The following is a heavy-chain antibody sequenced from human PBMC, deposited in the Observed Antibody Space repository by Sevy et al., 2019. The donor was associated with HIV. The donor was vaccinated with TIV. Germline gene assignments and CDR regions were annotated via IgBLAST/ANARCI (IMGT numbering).Heavy chain of an antibody. D-gene: IGHD4-17*01. Sequence: GGSLRLSCVASGFTFSMYAIKWVRQAPGKGLEWVALISYDGGNKYHADSVKGRFTISRDNSKNTLYLQMNSLGAEDAAVYYCARVNSFDGDYVGGDYWGQGTLVTVSS. CDR1: GFTFSMYA. J-gene: IGHJ4*02. CDR2: ISYDGGNK. CDR3: ARVNSFDGDYVGGDY. V-gene: IGHV3-30-3*01.